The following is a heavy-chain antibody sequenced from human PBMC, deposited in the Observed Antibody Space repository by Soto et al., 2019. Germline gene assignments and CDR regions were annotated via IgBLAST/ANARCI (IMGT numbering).Heavy chain of an antibody. CDR1: GDSVTSDA. CDR2: INAGNGST. CDR3: AREEYYDATSGYYAGDY. J-gene: IGHJ4*02. D-gene: IGHD3-22*01. V-gene: IGHV1-3*01. Sequence: ASVKVSCKASGDSVTSDAIHFRRESPGQRLEWMGWINAGNGSTKVPQKFQGRCTFTRDTSASTVYMDASSLRSQCTARSWWAREEYYDATSGYYAGDYWGQGTLVTVSS.